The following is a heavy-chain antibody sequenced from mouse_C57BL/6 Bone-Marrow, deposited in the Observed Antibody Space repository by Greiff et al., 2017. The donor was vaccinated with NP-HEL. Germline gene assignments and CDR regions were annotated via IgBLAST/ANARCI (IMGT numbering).Heavy chain of an antibody. J-gene: IGHJ4*01. CDR2: IDPETGGT. Sequence: QVQLKQPGAELVKPGASVKLSCKASGYTFTSYWMHWVKQRPGRGLEWIGRIDPETGGTAYNQKFKGKAILTADKSSSTAYMELRSLTSEDSAVYYCTRWGLLYYYYAMDYWGQGTSVTVSS. CDR3: TRWGLLYYYYAMDY. CDR1: GYTFTSYW. D-gene: IGHD2-3*01. V-gene: IGHV1-62-3*01.